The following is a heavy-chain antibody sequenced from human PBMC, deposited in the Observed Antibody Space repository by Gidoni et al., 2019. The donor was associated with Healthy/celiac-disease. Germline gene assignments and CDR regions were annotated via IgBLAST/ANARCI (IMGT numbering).Heavy chain of an antibody. V-gene: IGHV4-30-4*01. CDR1: GGSISSGDYY. CDR2: IYYSGST. J-gene: IGHJ4*02. CDR3: ARVLVVVPAAMDFDY. D-gene: IGHD2-2*01. Sequence: QVQLQESGPGLVKPSQTLSLTCTVSGGSISSGDYYWSWIRQPPGKGLEWIGYIYYSGSTYYNPSLKSRVTISVDTSKNQFSLKLSSVTAADTAVYYCARVLVVVPAAMDFDYWGQGTLVTVSS.